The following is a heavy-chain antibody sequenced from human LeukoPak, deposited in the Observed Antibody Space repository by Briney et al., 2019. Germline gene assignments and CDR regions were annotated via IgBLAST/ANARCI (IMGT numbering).Heavy chain of an antibody. D-gene: IGHD6-19*01. J-gene: IGHJ6*03. V-gene: IGHV4-39*07. CDR1: GGSISGSSYY. CDR2: VYYSGRT. CDR3: ARVGGSGWSYYYYYMDV. Sequence: SETLSLTCTVSGGSISGSSYYWGWIRQPPGKELQWIASVYYSGRTNYSPSLKSRVTISVDTSKNQFSLKLSSVTAADTAVYYCARVGGSGWSYYYYYMDVWGKGTTVTVSS.